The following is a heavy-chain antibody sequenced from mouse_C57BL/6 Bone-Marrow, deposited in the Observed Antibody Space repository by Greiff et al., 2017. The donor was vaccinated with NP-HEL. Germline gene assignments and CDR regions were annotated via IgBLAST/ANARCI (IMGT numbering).Heavy chain of an antibody. J-gene: IGHJ4*01. D-gene: IGHD1-1*01. CDR1: GYTFTSYW. Sequence: VKLQQPGAELVMPGASVKLSCKASGYTFTSYWMHWVKQRPGQGLEWIGEIDPSDSYTNYNQKFKGKSTLTVDKSSSTAYMQLSSLTSEDSAVYYCAREETVVADYYAMDYWGQGTSVTVSS. CDR3: AREETVVADYYAMDY. V-gene: IGHV1-69*01. CDR2: IDPSDSYT.